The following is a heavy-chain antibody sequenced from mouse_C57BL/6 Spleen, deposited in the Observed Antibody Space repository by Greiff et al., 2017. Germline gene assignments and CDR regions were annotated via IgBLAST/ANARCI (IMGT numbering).Heavy chain of an antibody. D-gene: IGHD1-1*01. CDR2: INPNNGGT. CDR1: GYTFTDYY. J-gene: IGHJ4*01. V-gene: IGHV1-26*01. CDR3: ARGGRVTTGAMDY. Sequence: EVKLQQSGPELVKPGASVKISCKASGYTFTDYYMNWVKQSHGKSLEWIGDINPNNGGTSYNQKFKGKATLTVDKSSSTAYMELRSLTSEDSAVYYCARGGRVTTGAMDYWGQGTSVTVSS.